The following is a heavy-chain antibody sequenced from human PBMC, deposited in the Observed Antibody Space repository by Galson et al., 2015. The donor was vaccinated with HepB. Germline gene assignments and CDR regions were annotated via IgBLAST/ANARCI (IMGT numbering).Heavy chain of an antibody. J-gene: IGHJ4*02. CDR3: VRDIDY. CDR1: GFTFSSHT. CDR2: INNDGTST. V-gene: IGHV3-74*01. Sequence: SLRLSCAASGFTFSSHTMHWVRQAPGKGLVCVSRINNDGTSTNYADSVKGRFTISRDNAKNTLYLQMNSLRAEDTAVYYCVRDIDYWGQGTLVTVSS.